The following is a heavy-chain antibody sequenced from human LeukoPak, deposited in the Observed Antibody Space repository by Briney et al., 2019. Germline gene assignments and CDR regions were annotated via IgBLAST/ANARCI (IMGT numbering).Heavy chain of an antibody. CDR2: IHNSGST. V-gene: IGHV4-59*01. J-gene: IGHJ4*02. D-gene: IGHD3-16*01. CDR3: ARVVFGGVYHLDY. Sequence: SETLSLTCTVSGGSISSYYWSWIRQPPGKGLEWIGHIHNSGSTNYNPSLKSRVTISVDTSKNQFSLKLSSVPAADPAVFYCARVVFGGVYHLDYGGQEPRVTVPS. CDR1: GGSISSYY.